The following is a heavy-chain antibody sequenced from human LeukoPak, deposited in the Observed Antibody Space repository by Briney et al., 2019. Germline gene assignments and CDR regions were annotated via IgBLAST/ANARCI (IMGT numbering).Heavy chain of an antibody. CDR2: IRSKANSYAT. Sequence: GGSLRLSCAASGFTFSGSAMHWVRQASGKGLDWVGRIRSKANSYATAYAASVKGRFTISRDDSKNTAYLQMNSLKTEDTAVYYCYLPAATTILRMSDAFDIWGQGTMVTVSS. CDR3: YLPAATTILRMSDAFDI. J-gene: IGHJ3*02. D-gene: IGHD2-2*01. V-gene: IGHV3-73*01. CDR1: GFTFSGSA.